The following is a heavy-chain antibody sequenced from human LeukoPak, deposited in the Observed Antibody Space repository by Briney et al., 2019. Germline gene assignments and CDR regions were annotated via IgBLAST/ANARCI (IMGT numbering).Heavy chain of an antibody. CDR1: GFIFSDYV. Sequence: PGRSLRLSCAVSGFIFSDYVFHWVRQAPGRGLEWVAVTRFDGSIKQYADSVKGRFTISRDDSKNTLYLQTNFLKSEDTAVYYCARWGGTRQYYFDYWGQGTLVTVSS. CDR2: TRFDGSIK. J-gene: IGHJ4*02. CDR3: ARWGGTRQYYFDY. V-gene: IGHV3-33*01. D-gene: IGHD1-1*01.